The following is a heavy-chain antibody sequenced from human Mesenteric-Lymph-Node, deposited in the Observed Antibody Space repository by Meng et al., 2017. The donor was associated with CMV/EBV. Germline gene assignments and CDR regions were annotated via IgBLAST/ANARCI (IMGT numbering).Heavy chain of an antibody. CDR1: GYTFTSYD. V-gene: IGHV1-18*01. Sequence: ASVKVSCKASGYTFTSYDINWVRQATGQGLEWMGWISAYNGNTNYAQKLQGRVTMTTDTSTSTAYMELRSLRSDDTAVYYCARDRIAVAGRSYYGMDVWGQGTTVTVSS. D-gene: IGHD6-19*01. J-gene: IGHJ6*02. CDR2: ISAYNGNT. CDR3: ARDRIAVAGRSYYGMDV.